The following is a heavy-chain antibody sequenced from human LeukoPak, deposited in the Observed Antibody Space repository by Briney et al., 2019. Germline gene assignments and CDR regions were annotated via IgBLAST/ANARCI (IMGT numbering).Heavy chain of an antibody. D-gene: IGHD6-6*01. CDR3: ARELMAARDFRYFAY. J-gene: IGHJ4*02. CDR1: GGSISSHY. Sequence: SETLSLTCTVSGGSISSHYWSWIRQPPGKGLEWIGYIYYSGSTNYNPSLKSRVTISVDTSKNQFSLKLSSVTAADTAVYYCARELMAARDFRYFAYGGEGPVVTASS. V-gene: IGHV4-59*11. CDR2: IYYSGST.